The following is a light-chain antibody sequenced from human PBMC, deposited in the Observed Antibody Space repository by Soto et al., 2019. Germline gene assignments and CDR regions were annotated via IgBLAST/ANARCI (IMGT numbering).Light chain of an antibody. V-gene: IGKV3-20*01. Sequence: VMTQSPATLSVSPGERAALSCRASQSVSTNLAWYQKKPGQAPRLLIYDASNTATGIPDRFSGSGSGTDLTLTISRLEPEDFAVYYCQQYGSSPTWTFGQGTKVDIK. CDR1: QSVSTN. CDR3: QQYGSSPTWT. CDR2: DAS. J-gene: IGKJ1*01.